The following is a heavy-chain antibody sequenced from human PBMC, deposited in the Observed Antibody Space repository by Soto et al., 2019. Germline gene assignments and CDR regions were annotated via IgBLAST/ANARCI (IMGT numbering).Heavy chain of an antibody. J-gene: IGHJ4*01. CDR3: AKRVGQLSRLSLFDY. CDR2: ISGSGGST. CDR1: GFTFSSYA. Sequence: GGSLRLSCAASGFTFSSYAMSWVRQAPGKGLEWVSAISGSGGSTYYADSVKGRFTISRDNSKNTLYLQMNSLRAEDTAVYYCAKRVGQLSRLSLFDYWGHGTLVTVSS. V-gene: IGHV3-23*01. D-gene: IGHD1-1*01.